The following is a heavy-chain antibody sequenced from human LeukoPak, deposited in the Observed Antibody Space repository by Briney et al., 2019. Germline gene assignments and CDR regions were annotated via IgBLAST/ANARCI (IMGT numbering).Heavy chain of an antibody. V-gene: IGHV3-53*01. Sequence: GXXLXLSCAASGFTVSSNYMSWVRQAPGKGLEWVSVIYSGGSTYYSDSVKGRFNISRDNSKNTLYLQMNSLRAEDTAVYYCASNSGSYGDYWGQGTLVTVSS. J-gene: IGHJ4*02. CDR2: IYSGGST. D-gene: IGHD1-26*01. CDR1: GFTVSSNY. CDR3: ASNSGSYGDY.